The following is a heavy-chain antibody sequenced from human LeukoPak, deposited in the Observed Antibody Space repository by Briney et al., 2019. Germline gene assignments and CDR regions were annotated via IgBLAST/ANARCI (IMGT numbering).Heavy chain of an antibody. D-gene: IGHD1-7*01. CDR3: ARAVGITGTPGRRTYYYYGMDV. CDR1: GFPFSDYY. J-gene: IGHJ6*02. Sequence: GRSLRLSCVASGFPFSDYYMSWIRQAPGKGLDWVSYISSSGSNIYYADSVKGRFTISRDNAKNSLYLQMNSLRAEDTAVYYCARAVGITGTPGRRTYYYYGMDVWGQGTTVTVSS. CDR2: ISSSGSNI. V-gene: IGHV3-11*01.